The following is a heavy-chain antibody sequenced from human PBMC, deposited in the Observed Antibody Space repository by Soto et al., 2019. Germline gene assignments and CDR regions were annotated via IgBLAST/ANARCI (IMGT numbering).Heavy chain of an antibody. CDR3: ARGWSNGGTHFDY. CDR2: ISISGTT. D-gene: IGHD2-15*01. Sequence: LRLSCAASGFTVSDSEMEWVRQTPGKGLEWISYISISGTTIYSDSVRGRFTISRDNAKNSLFLHMIGLRAEDSALYYCARGWSNGGTHFDYWGQGTLVTVSS. CDR1: GFTVSDSE. V-gene: IGHV3-48*03. J-gene: IGHJ4*02.